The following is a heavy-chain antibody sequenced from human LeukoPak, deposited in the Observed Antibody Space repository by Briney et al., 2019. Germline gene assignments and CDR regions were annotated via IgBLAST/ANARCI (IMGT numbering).Heavy chain of an antibody. CDR3: ARGPYYDILTGYEWVYFDY. CDR2: INPKSGGT. CDR1: GYTFTGYY. D-gene: IGHD3-9*01. Sequence: ASVKVSCKASGYTFTGYYMHWVRQAPGQGLEWMGWINPKSGGTNYAQKFQGRVTMTRDTSISTAYMELSRLRSDDTAVYYCARGPYYDILTGYEWVYFDYWGQGTLVTVSS. J-gene: IGHJ4*02. V-gene: IGHV1-2*02.